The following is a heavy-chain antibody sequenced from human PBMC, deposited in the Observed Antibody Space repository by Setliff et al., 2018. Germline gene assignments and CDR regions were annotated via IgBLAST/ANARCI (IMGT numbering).Heavy chain of an antibody. Sequence: PGGSLRLSCVASGFDFSSYGMHWVRQAPGQGLEWLALIRYDSSTRHYADSVKGRFSVSRDNSKNTLYLQMNSLRAEDTAIYSCAKFSSVPGSRFFDYWGQGTLVTVSS. CDR1: GFDFSSYG. J-gene: IGHJ4*02. CDR3: AKFSSVPGSRFFDY. D-gene: IGHD2-2*01. CDR2: IRYDSSTR. V-gene: IGHV3-30*02.